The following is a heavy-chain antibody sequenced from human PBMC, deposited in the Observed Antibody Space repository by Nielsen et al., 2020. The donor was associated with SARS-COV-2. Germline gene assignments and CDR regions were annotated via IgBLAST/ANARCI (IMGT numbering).Heavy chain of an antibody. D-gene: IGHD5-18*01. V-gene: IGHV4-59*13. CDR2: IYYSGSI. J-gene: IGHJ3*02. Sequence: SETLSHTCTVSGGSISSYYWSWLRQPPGKGLVWIGYIYYSGSINYNPSLKSRVTISVDTSKNQFSLKLSTVTAADTSVYYCARDPRGYSYGSTDAFDIWGQGTMVTVSS. CDR3: ARDPRGYSYGSTDAFDI. CDR1: GGSISSYY.